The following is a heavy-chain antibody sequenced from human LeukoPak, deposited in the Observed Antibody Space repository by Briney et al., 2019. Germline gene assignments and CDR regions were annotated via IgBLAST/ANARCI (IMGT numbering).Heavy chain of an antibody. CDR2: IKQDGSEK. CDR1: GITLSVYW. CDR3: ARSGSGYFDY. V-gene: IGHV3-7*01. J-gene: IGHJ4*02. Sequence: PGGSLRLSCAASGITLSVYWMSWVRQAPGKGLEWVANIKQDGSEKYYRDSVQGRFTLSRDNAKNSLYLQMSSLRAEDTAVYYCARSGSGYFDYWGQGSLVTVSS.